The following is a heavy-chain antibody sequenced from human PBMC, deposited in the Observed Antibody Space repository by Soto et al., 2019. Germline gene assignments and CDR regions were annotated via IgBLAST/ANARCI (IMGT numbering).Heavy chain of an antibody. V-gene: IGHV3-23*01. D-gene: IGHD3-22*01. CDR1: GFTFSSYA. Sequence: HPGGSLRLSCAASGFTFSSYAMSWVRQAPGKGLEWVSTISGSGATTYYADSVKGRFTISRDNSKSTLFLQMNSLRAEDTAVYYCAKDNYDISGGTLFDYWGQGTLVTVSS. CDR2: ISGSGATT. J-gene: IGHJ4*02. CDR3: AKDNYDISGGTLFDY.